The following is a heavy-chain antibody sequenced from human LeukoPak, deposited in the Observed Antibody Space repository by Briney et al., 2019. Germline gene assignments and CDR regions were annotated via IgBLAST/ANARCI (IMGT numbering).Heavy chain of an antibody. D-gene: IGHD3-22*01. CDR1: GFTFSDYA. V-gene: IGHV3-49*04. CDR2: IRNKANGGTT. CDR3: SRFYSSGWASGAFDI. Sequence: GGPLRLSCTTSGFTFSDYAVSWVRQAPGKGLGWIGFIRNKANGGTTEYAASVKGRSTISRDDSKTIAHLQMSSLKTEDTAVYYCSRFYSSGWASGAFDIWGQGTMVTVSS. J-gene: IGHJ3*02.